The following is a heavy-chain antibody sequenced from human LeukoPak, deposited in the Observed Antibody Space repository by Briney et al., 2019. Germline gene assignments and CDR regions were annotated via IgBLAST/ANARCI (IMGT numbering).Heavy chain of an antibody. CDR3: AISKPYYDFWSGYLTTFDY. CDR1: GFTFSSYA. D-gene: IGHD3-3*01. CDR2: ISGSGGST. Sequence: GGSLRLSCAASGFTFSSYAMSWVRQAPGKGLEWVSAISGSGGSTYYADSVKGRFTISRDNSKNTLYLQMNSLRADDTAVYYCAISKPYYDFWSGYLTTFDYWGQGTLVTVSS. V-gene: IGHV3-23*01. J-gene: IGHJ4*02.